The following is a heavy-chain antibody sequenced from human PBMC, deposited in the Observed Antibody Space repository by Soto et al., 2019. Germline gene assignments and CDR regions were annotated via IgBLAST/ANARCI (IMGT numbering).Heavy chain of an antibody. D-gene: IGHD5-12*01. CDR2: IYYSGST. Sequence: PSETLSLTCTVSGGSISSSSYYWGWIRQPPGKGLEWIGSIYYSGSTYYNPSLKSRVTISVDTSKKQFSLKLSSVTAADTAVYYCARHSAEDIAPNYFDYWGQGTLVTVSS. J-gene: IGHJ4*02. CDR1: GGSISSSSYY. CDR3: ARHSAEDIAPNYFDY. V-gene: IGHV4-39*01.